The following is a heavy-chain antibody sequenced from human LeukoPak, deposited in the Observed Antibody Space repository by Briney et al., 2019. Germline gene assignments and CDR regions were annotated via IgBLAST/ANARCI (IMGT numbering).Heavy chain of an antibody. Sequence: TGGSLRLSCTAYGLTFSNSWMTWVRQTPGKELEWVATINPDGSKVDYVGSVRGRFTISRDNAKNSLYLQKSSLRAEDTAVFYCARDRGYTSFDYWGQGTLVAVSS. CDR3: ARDRGYTSFDY. J-gene: IGHJ4*02. CDR2: INPDGSKV. D-gene: IGHD5-18*01. V-gene: IGHV3-7*01. CDR1: GLTFSNSW.